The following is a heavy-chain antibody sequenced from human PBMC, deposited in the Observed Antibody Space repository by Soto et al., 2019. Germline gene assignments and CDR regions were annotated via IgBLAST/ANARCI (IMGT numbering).Heavy chain of an antibody. V-gene: IGHV5-51*01. CDR2: IYPADSDT. CDR3: VRIPHSTQSYYDHPYGMDV. J-gene: IGHJ6*02. CDR1: GYSFPSQW. D-gene: IGHD6-13*01. Sequence: PGESLKISCKGSGYSFPSQWIGWVRQTPGKGLEWMGSIYPADSDTRYSPSFQGQVIISADKSIRTAYLEWSSLKASDSAMYYCVRIPHSTQSYYDHPYGMDVWGQGTTVTVSS.